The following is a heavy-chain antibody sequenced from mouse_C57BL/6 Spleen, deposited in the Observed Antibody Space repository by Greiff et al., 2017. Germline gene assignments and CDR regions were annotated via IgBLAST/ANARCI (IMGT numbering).Heavy chain of an antibody. CDR3: TRDTPHDGYYPFDV. CDR1: GFTFSSYA. J-gene: IGHJ1*03. D-gene: IGHD2-3*01. V-gene: IGHV5-9-1*02. Sequence: EVMLVESGEGLVKPGGSLKLSCAASGFTFSSYAMSWVRQTPEKRLEWVAYISSGGDYIYYDDTVKGRFTISRDNARNTLYLQMSSLKAEDTAMYYCTRDTPHDGYYPFDVWGTGTTVTVSS. CDR2: ISSGGDYI.